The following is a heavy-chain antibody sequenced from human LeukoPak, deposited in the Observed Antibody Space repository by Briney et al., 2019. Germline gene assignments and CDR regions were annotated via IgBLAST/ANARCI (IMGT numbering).Heavy chain of an antibody. D-gene: IGHD2-15*01. CDR2: ISSSGSTI. CDR3: ARAQGYCSGGSCYGVGMVPMDV. Sequence: GGSLRLSCAASGFTFSDYYMSWIRQAPGKGLEWVSYISSSGSTIYYADSVKGRFTISRDNAKNSLYLQMNSLRAEDTAVYYCARAQGYCSGGSCYGVGMVPMDVWGKGTTVTVSS. CDR1: GFTFSDYY. V-gene: IGHV3-11*04. J-gene: IGHJ6*03.